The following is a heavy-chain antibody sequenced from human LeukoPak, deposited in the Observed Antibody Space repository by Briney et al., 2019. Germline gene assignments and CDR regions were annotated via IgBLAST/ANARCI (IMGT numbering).Heavy chain of an antibody. Sequence: SETLSLTCTVSGGSISSSSYYWGWIRQPPGKGLEWIGSIYYSGSTYYNPSLKSRVTISVDTSKNQFSLKLSSVTAADTAVYYCARSIAPRGGAFDIWGQGTMVTVSS. CDR2: IYYSGST. CDR1: GGSISSSSYY. CDR3: ARSIAPRGGAFDI. V-gene: IGHV4-39*01. J-gene: IGHJ3*02. D-gene: IGHD6-6*01.